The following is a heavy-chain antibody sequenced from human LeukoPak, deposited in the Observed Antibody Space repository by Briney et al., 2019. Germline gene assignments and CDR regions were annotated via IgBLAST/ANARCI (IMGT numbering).Heavy chain of an antibody. J-gene: IGHJ4*02. CDR2: ISPYSGNR. D-gene: IGHD1/OR15-1a*01. Sequence: ASVKASCKASGYTSTGYYMHWVRQAPGQGLEWMGWISPYSGNRNYAQKLQGRVTMTTDTSTSTAYMELRSLRSDDTAVYYCAVSPSGTFDYWGQGTLVTVSS. CDR1: GYTSTGYY. V-gene: IGHV1-18*04. CDR3: AVSPSGTFDY.